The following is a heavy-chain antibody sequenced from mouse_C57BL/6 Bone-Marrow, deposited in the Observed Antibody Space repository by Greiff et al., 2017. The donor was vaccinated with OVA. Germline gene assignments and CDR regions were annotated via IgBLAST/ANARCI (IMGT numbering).Heavy chain of an antibody. V-gene: IGHV1-69*01. D-gene: IGHD4-1*01. J-gene: IGHJ1*03. CDR1: GYTFTSYW. Sequence: VQLQQPGAELVMPGASVKLSCKASGYTFTSYWMHWVKQRPGQGLEWIGEIDPSDSYHNYNQKFKGKSTLTVDKSSSTAYMQLSSLTSEDSAVYYCATLGDWYFDVWGTGTTVTVSS. CDR2: IDPSDSYH. CDR3: ATLGDWYFDV.